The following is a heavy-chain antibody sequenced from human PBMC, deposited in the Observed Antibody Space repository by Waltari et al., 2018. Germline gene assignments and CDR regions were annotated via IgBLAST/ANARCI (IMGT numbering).Heavy chain of an antibody. CDR3: ALVRVVNAFDI. V-gene: IGHV4-61*09. D-gene: IGHD3-3*01. CDR2: IYTSGRA. CDR1: GVSMRSGEYY. Sequence: QVQLQESGPGLVKPLQTLSLPCTVSGVSMRSGEYYWSWIRQPAGKGLEWIGYIYTSGRATYNPSLKSRVSMSIDTFKNQFSLNLKSVTAADTAVYYCALVRVVNAFDIWGQGTMVTVSS. J-gene: IGHJ3*02.